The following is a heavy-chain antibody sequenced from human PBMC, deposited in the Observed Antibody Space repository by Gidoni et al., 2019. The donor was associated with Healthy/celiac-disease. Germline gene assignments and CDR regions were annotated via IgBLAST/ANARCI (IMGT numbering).Heavy chain of an antibody. V-gene: IGHV5-51*01. Sequence: PGKGLEWMGIIYPGDSDTRYSPSFQGQVTISADKSISTAYLQWSSLKASDTAMYYCARSDTSIFGVVTYNWFDPWGQGTLVTVSS. CDR2: IYPGDSDT. CDR3: ARSDTSIFGVVTYNWFDP. J-gene: IGHJ5*02. D-gene: IGHD3-3*01.